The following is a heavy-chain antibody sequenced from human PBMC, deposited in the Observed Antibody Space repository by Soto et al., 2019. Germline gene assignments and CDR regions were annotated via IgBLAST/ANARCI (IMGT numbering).Heavy chain of an antibody. J-gene: IGHJ4*02. CDR3: ARDNGYYDL. Sequence: QFQMVQSGAELKQPGASVKISCKTSGYTFSSYSINWVRQAPGQGLEWMAWISTYSGNTHYAERVQGRVTVTLDKSARTAFMERRGLTADDTAVYFCARDNGYYDLWGQGTLVTVSS. CDR1: GYTFSSYS. CDR2: ISTYSGNT. V-gene: IGHV1-18*04.